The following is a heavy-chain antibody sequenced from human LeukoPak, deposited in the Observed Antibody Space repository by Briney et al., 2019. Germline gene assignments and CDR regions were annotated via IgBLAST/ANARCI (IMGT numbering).Heavy chain of an antibody. D-gene: IGHD3-16*02. CDR3: TTYDXVWGSYRAGIDY. Sequence: GGSLRLSCAASGFTFSNAWMSWVRQAPGKGLEWVGRIKSKTDGGTTDYAAPVKGRFTISRDDSKNTLYLQMNSLKTEDTAVYXXTTYDXVWGSYRAGIDYWGQGTLVTVSS. CDR2: IKSKTDGGTT. CDR1: GFTFSNAW. V-gene: IGHV3-15*01. J-gene: IGHJ4*02.